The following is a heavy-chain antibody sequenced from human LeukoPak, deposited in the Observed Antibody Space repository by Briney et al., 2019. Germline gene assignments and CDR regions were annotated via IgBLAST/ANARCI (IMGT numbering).Heavy chain of an antibody. D-gene: IGHD6-13*01. CDR3: VISKYSNSWYFSFDY. J-gene: IGHJ4*02. CDR2: ITSSSSTT. Sequence: PGGSLRLSCAASTVTFSTYSMNWVRQAPGKGLEWVSCITSSSSTTYYADSVKGRFTISRDNSKNSLYLQMTSLRDEDTAVYYCVISKYSNSWYFSFDYWGQGTLVTVSS. V-gene: IGHV3-48*02. CDR1: TVTFSTYS.